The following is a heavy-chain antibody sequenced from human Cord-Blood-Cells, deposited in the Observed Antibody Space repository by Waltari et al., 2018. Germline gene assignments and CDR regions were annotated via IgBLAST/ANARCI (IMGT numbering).Heavy chain of an antibody. CDR3: ARSRRSSWYYYGMDV. D-gene: IGHD6-13*01. V-gene: IGHV5-51*01. CDR2: IYPGDSDT. CDR1: GYSFTSYW. J-gene: IGHJ6*02. Sequence: EVQLVQSGAEVKKPGESLKISCKGSGYSFTSYWIGWVRQLPGKGLEWMGIIYPGDSDTRYSPSFQGQVTISADKSISTAYLQWSSLKASDTAMYYCARSRRSSWYYYGMDVWGQGTTVTVSS.